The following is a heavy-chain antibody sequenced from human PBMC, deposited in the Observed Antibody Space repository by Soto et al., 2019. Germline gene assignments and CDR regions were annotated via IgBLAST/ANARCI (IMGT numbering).Heavy chain of an antibody. D-gene: IGHD3-10*01. CDR3: ARYYYGSGSYYKYYYGMDV. CDR1: GFTFSDYY. J-gene: IGHJ6*02. CDR2: ISSSGSTI. V-gene: IGHV3-11*01. Sequence: PGGSLRLSCAASGFTFSDYYMSWIRQAPGKGLEWVSYISSSGSTIYYADSVKGRFTISRDNAKNSLYLQMNSLRAEDTAVYYCARYYYGSGSYYKYYYGMDVWGQGTTGTVS.